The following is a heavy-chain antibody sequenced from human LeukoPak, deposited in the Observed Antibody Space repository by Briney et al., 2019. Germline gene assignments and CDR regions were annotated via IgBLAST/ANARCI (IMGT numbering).Heavy chain of an antibody. J-gene: IGHJ4*02. D-gene: IGHD2/OR15-2a*01. CDR1: GFTFSHYG. V-gene: IGHV3-33*01. CDR2: IWYDGSKS. CDR3: ARDGINSSFWHFFES. Sequence: PGGSLRLSCAASGFTFSHYGMHWVRQAPGKGLEWVALIWYDGSKSDYSESVKGRFTISRDNSKNTLSLQMNSPRGDDTAVYYCARDGINSSFWHFFESWGQGTLVTVAS.